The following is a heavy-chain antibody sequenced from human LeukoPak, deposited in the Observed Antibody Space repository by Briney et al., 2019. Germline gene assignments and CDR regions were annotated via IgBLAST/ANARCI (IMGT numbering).Heavy chain of an antibody. J-gene: IGHJ4*02. V-gene: IGHV1-69*04. D-gene: IGHD6-13*01. Sequence: SVKVSCKASGGTFSSYAISWVRQAPGQGLEWMGRIIPILGIANYAQKFQGRVTITADKSTGTAYMELSSLRSEDTAVYYCAQSIAAAGNYFDYWGQGTLVTVSS. CDR3: AQSIAAAGNYFDY. CDR2: IIPILGIA. CDR1: GGTFSSYA.